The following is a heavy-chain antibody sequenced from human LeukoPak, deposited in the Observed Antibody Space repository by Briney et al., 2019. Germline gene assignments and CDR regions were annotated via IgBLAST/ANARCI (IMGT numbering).Heavy chain of an antibody. CDR1: GYNFPTYW. D-gene: IGHD6-19*01. J-gene: IGHJ4*02. V-gene: IGHV5-51*01. CDR2: IFPGDSDT. CDR3: ARHHPYLSGGHYFDY. Sequence: GESLKISCAASGYNFPTYWIAWVRQVPGKGLEWMGIIFPGDSDTRYSPSFQGQVTTSADKSISTAYLQWTSLKASDTAMYYCARHHPYLSGGHYFDYWGQGALVTVSS.